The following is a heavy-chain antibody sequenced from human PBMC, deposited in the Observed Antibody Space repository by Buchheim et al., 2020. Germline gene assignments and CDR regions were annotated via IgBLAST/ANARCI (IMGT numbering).Heavy chain of an antibody. CDR1: GGSISSSSYY. CDR3: VRISGSYWY. D-gene: IGHD1-26*01. CDR2: IYYSGST. Sequence: QLQPQESGPGLVKPSETLSLTCTVPGGSISSSSYYWGWIRQPPGKGLEWIGSIYYSGSTSYNPSLKSRVPIPMHPPKNPFSLKLSSVTAADTAVYYCVRISGSYWYWGQGTL. V-gene: IGHV4-39*07. J-gene: IGHJ4*02.